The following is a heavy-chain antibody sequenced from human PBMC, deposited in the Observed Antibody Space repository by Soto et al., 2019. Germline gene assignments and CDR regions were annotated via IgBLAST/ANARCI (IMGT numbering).Heavy chain of an antibody. D-gene: IGHD5-18*01. Sequence: SETLSLTCTVSGGSIRSGGYYWSWVRQNPRRGLEWIGNIYYSGNTYYNPSLKSRLTISVDTSKNQFSLNLSSVTAADTAVYYCARDRLMATAGTARHYFGLDVWGQGTTVT. J-gene: IGHJ6*02. V-gene: IGHV4-31*03. CDR3: ARDRLMATAGTARHYFGLDV. CDR1: GGSIRSGGYY. CDR2: IYYSGNT.